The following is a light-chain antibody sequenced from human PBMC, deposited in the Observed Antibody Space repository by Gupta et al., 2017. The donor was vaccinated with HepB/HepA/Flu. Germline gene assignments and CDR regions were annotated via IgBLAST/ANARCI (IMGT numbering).Light chain of an antibody. CDR1: QSVTSY. J-gene: IGKJ1*01. V-gene: IGKV3-20*01. CDR3: QLYNTSPTWT. Sequence: IVLTLSPGTLSLSPGERATLSCRASQSVTSYLAWYQQKPGQAPRLLIYGASSRATGIPDRFSCSGSGTDFTLTISRLEPEDFAVYYCQLYNTSPTWTFGQGTKVEIK. CDR2: GAS.